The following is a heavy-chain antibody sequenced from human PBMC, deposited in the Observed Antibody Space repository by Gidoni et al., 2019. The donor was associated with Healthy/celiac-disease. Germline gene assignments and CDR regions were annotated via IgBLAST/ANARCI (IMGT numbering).Heavy chain of an antibody. CDR2: ISYDGSNK. Sequence: QVQLVESGGGVVQPGRSLRLSCAASGFPFSSYAMHWVRQAPGKGLEWVAVISYDGSNKYYADSVKGRFTISRDNSKNTLYLQMNSLRAEDTAVYYCASPGDGEGSSWFDPWGQGTLVTVSS. CDR3: ASPGDGEGSSWFDP. D-gene: IGHD6-13*01. CDR1: GFPFSSYA. J-gene: IGHJ5*02. V-gene: IGHV3-30-3*01.